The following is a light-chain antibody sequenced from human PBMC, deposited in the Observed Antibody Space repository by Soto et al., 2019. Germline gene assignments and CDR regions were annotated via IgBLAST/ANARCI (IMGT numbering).Light chain of an antibody. CDR1: QSVSNNY. J-gene: IGKJ5*01. Sequence: EIWLTQYPGTLSLSPGERATLSCRASQSVSNNYLAWYKQKPCQAPRLLIYGASNRATGIPDRLSGSGSGTEFTLTISRLAPEDFAVYYCQQYSNPPTFGEGTRLEIK. V-gene: IGKV3-20*01. CDR3: QQYSNPPT. CDR2: GAS.